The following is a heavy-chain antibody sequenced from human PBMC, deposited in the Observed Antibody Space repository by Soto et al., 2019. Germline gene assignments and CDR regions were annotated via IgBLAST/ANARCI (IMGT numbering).Heavy chain of an antibody. CDR3: ATGIDFNFDL. Sequence: EVQLVESGGDLVQPGGSLSLSCVASGFTFSNYWMHWVRQAPGKGLEWVSRINSDESSRAYADSVKGRFISSRDNDNDSLALEMNSLRAEDTAVYYCATGIDFNFDLWGRGTLVTFAS. V-gene: IGHV3-74*01. CDR2: INSDESSR. J-gene: IGHJ2*01. CDR1: GFTFSNYW.